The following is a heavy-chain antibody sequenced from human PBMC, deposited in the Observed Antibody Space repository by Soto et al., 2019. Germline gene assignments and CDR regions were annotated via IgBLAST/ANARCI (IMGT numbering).Heavy chain of an antibody. CDR1: GYTFTGYY. CDR3: ARDLGRYYYDTPDGMDV. Sequence: ASVKVSCKASGYTFTGYYMHWVRQAPGQGLEWMGWINPNSGGTNYAQKFQGWVTMTRDTSISTAYMELSRLRSDDTAVYYCARDLGRYYYDTPDGMDVWGQGTTVTVSS. J-gene: IGHJ6*02. D-gene: IGHD3-22*01. V-gene: IGHV1-2*04. CDR2: INPNSGGT.